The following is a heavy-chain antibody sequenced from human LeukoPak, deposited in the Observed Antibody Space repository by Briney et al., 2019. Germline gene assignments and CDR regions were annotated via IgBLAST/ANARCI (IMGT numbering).Heavy chain of an antibody. CDR1: GFTVSSNY. CDR3: AKDQRRGYSYGYEGFDY. J-gene: IGHJ4*02. V-gene: IGHV3-66*01. Sequence: GGSLRLSCAASGFTVSSNYMSWVRQAPGKGLEWVSVIYSGGSTYYADSVKGRFTISRDNSKNTLYLQMNSLRAEDTAVYYCAKDQRRGYSYGYEGFDYWGQGTLVTVSS. CDR2: IYSGGST. D-gene: IGHD5-18*01.